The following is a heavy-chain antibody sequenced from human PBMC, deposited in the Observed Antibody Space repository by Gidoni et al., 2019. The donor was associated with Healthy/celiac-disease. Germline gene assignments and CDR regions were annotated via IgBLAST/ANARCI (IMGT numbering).Heavy chain of an antibody. CDR1: GYSFTSDW. Sequence: EVQLVQSGAAVKKPGESLRISGKGSGYSFTSDWISWVRQMPGKGLEWMGRIDPSDSYTNYSPSFQGHVTISADKSISTAYLQWSSLKASDTAMYYCARWPRYFDWLYREGWFDPWGQGTLVTVSS. V-gene: IGHV5-10-1*03. D-gene: IGHD3-9*01. CDR3: ARWPRYFDWLYREGWFDP. CDR2: IDPSDSYT. J-gene: IGHJ5*02.